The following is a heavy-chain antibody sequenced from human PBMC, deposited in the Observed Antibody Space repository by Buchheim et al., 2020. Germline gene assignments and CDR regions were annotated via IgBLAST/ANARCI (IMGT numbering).Heavy chain of an antibody. CDR3: AQSAHYYDSSPFDY. CDR1: GYTFTSHY. Sequence: QVQLVQSGAEVKKPGASVKVSCKASGYTFTSHYMHWVRQAPGQGLEWMGIINPGGGSTNYAQKFQGRLTMTRETSTSTVYMELSSLRSEDTAVYYCAQSAHYYDSSPFDYWGQGTL. CDR2: INPGGGST. J-gene: IGHJ4*02. V-gene: IGHV1-46*03. D-gene: IGHD3-22*01.